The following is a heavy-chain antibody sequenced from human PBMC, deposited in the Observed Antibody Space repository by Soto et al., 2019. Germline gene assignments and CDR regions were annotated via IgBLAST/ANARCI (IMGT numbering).Heavy chain of an antibody. CDR2: ISYDGSNK. D-gene: IGHD4-4*01. CDR1: GFTFSSYG. J-gene: IGHJ6*02. Sequence: QVQLVESGGGVVQPGRSLRLSCAASGFTFSSYGMHWVRQAPGKGLEWVAVISYDGSNKYYADSVKGRFTISRDNSKNTLDLQMNSLRADNTAVYYCAKGDYSSYVFHYEYGMDVWGQGTTVTVSS. CDR3: AKGDYSSYVFHYEYGMDV. V-gene: IGHV3-30*18.